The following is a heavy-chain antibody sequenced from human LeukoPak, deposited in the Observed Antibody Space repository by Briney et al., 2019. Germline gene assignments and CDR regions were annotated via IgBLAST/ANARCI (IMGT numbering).Heavy chain of an antibody. D-gene: IGHD3-9*01. J-gene: IGHJ6*03. CDR2: IFISGGT. Sequence: ASETLSLTCTVSGDSITSGSYYWSWIRQPAGKGLEWSGRIFISGGTNYNPSLRSRVTMSLDTSKNQFSLKLYSVTAADTAVYYCARGGSTLHSAGGHDIEFYYYYYMDVWGKGTTVTISS. CDR3: ARGGSTLHSAGGHDIEFYYYYYMDV. CDR1: GDSITSGSYY. V-gene: IGHV4-61*02.